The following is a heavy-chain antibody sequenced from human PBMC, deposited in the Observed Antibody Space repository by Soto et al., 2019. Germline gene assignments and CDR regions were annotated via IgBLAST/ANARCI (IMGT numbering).Heavy chain of an antibody. D-gene: IGHD6-19*01. CDR2: IYSGGST. J-gene: IGHJ4*02. CDR1: GCTVSSNC. V-gene: IGHV3-66*01. CDR3: ARDPSSGWYYFDY. Sequence: GGSMRVSSAAAGCTVSSNCMSWVRQAPGKGLEWVSVIYSGGSTYYADSVKGRFTISRDNSKNTLYLQMNSLRAEDTAVYYCARDPSSGWYYFDYWGQGTLVTVS.